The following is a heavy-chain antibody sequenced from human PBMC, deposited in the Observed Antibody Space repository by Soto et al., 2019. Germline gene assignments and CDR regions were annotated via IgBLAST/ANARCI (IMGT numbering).Heavy chain of an antibody. CDR1: GFTFSSYW. CDR2: IKQDGSEK. J-gene: IGHJ4*02. Sequence: GGSLRLSCAASGFTFSSYWMSWVRQAPGKGLEWVANIKQDGSEKYYVDSVKDRFTISRDNAKNSLYLKMNSLRAEDTAVYYCARVDQAPVAPGWYFDYWGQGTLVTVSS. CDR3: ARVDQAPVAPGWYFDY. D-gene: IGHD6-19*01. V-gene: IGHV3-7*05.